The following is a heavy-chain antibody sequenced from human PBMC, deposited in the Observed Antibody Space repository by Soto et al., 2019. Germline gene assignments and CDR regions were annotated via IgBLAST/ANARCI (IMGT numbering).Heavy chain of an antibody. CDR3: ARVARGAWGIFDP. Sequence: EVQLVESGGGLVQPGGSLSLSCAASGFNFSSYWMHWVRQAPGKGLEWVSRIDYDGGTTSYADSVKGRFTISRDNAKNTLYLQISSLTAEDTAVYYCARVARGAWGIFDPWGQGTLVTVSP. CDR1: GFNFSSYW. J-gene: IGHJ5*02. V-gene: IGHV3-74*01. D-gene: IGHD3-16*01. CDR2: IDYDGGTT.